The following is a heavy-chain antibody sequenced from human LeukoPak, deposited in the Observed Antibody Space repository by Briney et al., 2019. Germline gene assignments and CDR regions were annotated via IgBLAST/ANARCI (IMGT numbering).Heavy chain of an antibody. J-gene: IGHJ6*03. V-gene: IGHV4-59*01. CDR3: ARGTQDYDILTGYYDYYYYMDV. CDR1: GGSISSYY. CDR2: IYYSGST. Sequence: PSETLSLTCTVSGGSISSYYWSWIRQPPGKGLEWIGYIYYSGSTNYNPSLKSRVTISVDTSKNQFSLKLSSVTAADTAVYYCARGTQDYDILTGYYDYYYYMDVWGKGTTVTVSS. D-gene: IGHD3-9*01.